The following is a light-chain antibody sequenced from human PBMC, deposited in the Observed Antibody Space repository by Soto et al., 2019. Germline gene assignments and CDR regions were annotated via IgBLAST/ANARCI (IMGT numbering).Light chain of an antibody. V-gene: IGLV2-14*01. J-gene: IGLJ1*01. Sequence: QSALTQPASVSGTPGQSITICYTGSSSDVGRYNYVSWYQQHPGKAPRLVISEVGTPPSGLCIRFSTSKSANTPPLTISRLQAEDEADYYCSSYTSSSTRNVFGTGTTATVL. CDR1: SSDVGRYNY. CDR3: SSYTSSSTRNV. CDR2: EVG.